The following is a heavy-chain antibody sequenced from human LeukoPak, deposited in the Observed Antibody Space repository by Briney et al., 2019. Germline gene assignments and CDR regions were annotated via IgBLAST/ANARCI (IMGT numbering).Heavy chain of an antibody. V-gene: IGHV1-69*05. CDR3: ARGGVDFGVVMPFDY. CDR2: IIPIFGTA. J-gene: IGHJ4*02. D-gene: IGHD3-3*01. Sequence: GASVKVSCKASGGTFSSYAISWVRQAPGQGLEWMGRIIPIFGTANYAQKFQGRVTITTDESTSTAYMELSSLRSEDTAVYYCARGGVDFGVVMPFDYWGQGTLVTVSS. CDR1: GGTFSSYA.